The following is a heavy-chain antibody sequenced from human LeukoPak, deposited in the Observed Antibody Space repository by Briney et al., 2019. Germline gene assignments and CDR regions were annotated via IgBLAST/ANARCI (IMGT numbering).Heavy chain of an antibody. Sequence: GASVKVSCKASGYTLTDYYMHWVRQAPGQGLESMGWISPNGGGTNYAQNFQGRVTMTRDTSVSTAYMELSSLRSDDTAVYYCARVPQWLEYFQHWGQGTLVTVSS. CDR1: GYTLTDYY. CDR3: ARVPQWLEYFQH. J-gene: IGHJ1*01. D-gene: IGHD6-19*01. CDR2: ISPNGGGT. V-gene: IGHV1-2*02.